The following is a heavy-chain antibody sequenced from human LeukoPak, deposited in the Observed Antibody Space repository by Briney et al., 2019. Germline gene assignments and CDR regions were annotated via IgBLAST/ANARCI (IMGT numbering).Heavy chain of an antibody. J-gene: IGHJ6*02. CDR2: INHSGSN. V-gene: IGHV4-34*01. CDR3: ARGARYYGSGIYYYYYGMDV. D-gene: IGHD3-10*01. CDR1: GWSFSDYY. Sequence: KPSETLSLTCAVYGWSFSDYYWSWIRQPPGKGLEWIGEINHSGSNNYNPSLKSRVTISVDSSKTQFSLKLSSVTAADTAVYYCARGARYYGSGIYYYYYGMDVWGQGTTVTVSS.